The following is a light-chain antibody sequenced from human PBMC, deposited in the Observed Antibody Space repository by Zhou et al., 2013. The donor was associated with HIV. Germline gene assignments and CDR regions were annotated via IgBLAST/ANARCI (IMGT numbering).Light chain of an antibody. CDR1: QSLLHSNGFNY. CDR2: LGS. Sequence: DIVMTQSPLSLPVTPGEPASISCRSGQSLLHSNGFNYLHWYLQKPGQSPQLLIYLGSDRASGVPDRFSGSGSGTDFTLKISRVEAEDVGVYYCMQDLQTPLTFGRRDQGGD. V-gene: IGKV2-28*01. J-gene: IGKJ4*01. CDR3: MQDLQTPLT.